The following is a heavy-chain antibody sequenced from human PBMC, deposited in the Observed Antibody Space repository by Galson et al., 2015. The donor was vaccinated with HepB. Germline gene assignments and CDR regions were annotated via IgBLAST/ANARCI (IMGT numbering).Heavy chain of an antibody. CDR3: ATYTSTTGWFDP. V-gene: IGHV1-18*01. CDR2: ISAYNGNT. CDR1: GYTFTSYG. Sequence: SVKVSCKASGYTFTSYGISWVRQAPGQGLEWMGWISAYNGNTNYAQKLQGRVTMTTDTSTSTAYMELRSLRSDDTAVYYCATYTSTTGWFDPWGQGTLVTVSS. J-gene: IGHJ5*02. D-gene: IGHD6-13*01.